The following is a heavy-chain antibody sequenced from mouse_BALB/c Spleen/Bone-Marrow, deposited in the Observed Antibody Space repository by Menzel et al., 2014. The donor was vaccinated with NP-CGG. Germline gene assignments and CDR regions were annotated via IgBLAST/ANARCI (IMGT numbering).Heavy chain of an antibody. V-gene: IGHV1-81*01. J-gene: IGHJ3*01. CDR1: GYTFTDYV. D-gene: IGHD1-1*01. CDR3: ARGGGYGSSWFAY. Sequence: QVQLQQSGPELVKPGASVKMSCKASGYTFTDYVISWVKQRTGQGLEWIGEIYPGSGSTYYNEKFKGKATLTADKSSNTAYSQLSSLTSEDSAVYFCARGGGYGSSWFAYWGQGTLVTVSA. CDR2: IYPGSGST.